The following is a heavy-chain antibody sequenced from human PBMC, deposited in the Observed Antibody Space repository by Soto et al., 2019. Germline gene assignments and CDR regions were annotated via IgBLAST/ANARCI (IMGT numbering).Heavy chain of an antibody. CDR2: ISGSGGST. D-gene: IGHD3-3*01. J-gene: IGHJ2*01. CDR1: GFTFSSYA. CDR3: AKDVFSGITSLDL. V-gene: IGHV3-23*01. Sequence: GGSLRLSCAASGFTFSSYAMSWVRQAPGKGLEWVSAISGSGGSTYYADSVKGRFTISRDNSKNTLYLQMHSLRAEDTAVYYCAKDVFSGITSLDLWGRGTLVTVSS.